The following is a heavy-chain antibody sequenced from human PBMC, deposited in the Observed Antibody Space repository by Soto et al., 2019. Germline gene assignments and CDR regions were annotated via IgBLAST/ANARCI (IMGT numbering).Heavy chain of an antibody. V-gene: IGHV3-7*01. J-gene: IGHJ3*02. CDR3: ARDRKGDAFDI. CDR2: IKQDGSEK. CDR1: GFTFSSYW. Sequence: GESLKISCAASGFTFSSYWMSWVRQAPGKGLEWVANIKQDGSEKYYVDSVKGRFTISRDNAKNSLYLQMNSLRAEDTAVYYCARDRKGDAFDIWGQGTMVTVSS.